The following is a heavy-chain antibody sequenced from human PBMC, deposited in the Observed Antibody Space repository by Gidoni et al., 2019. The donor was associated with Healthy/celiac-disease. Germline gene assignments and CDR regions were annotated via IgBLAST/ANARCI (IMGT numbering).Heavy chain of an antibody. V-gene: IGHV3-74*01. D-gene: IGHD2-15*01. J-gene: IGHJ6*02. CDR3: ARAVIANPGRISGGMDV. CDR1: GFTFRSYW. Sequence: EVQLVESGGGFVQPGGSLRLSCAASGFTFRSYWMHVVRQAPGKGLVWVSRITSDGSSTSYADSVKGRFTISRDNAKNTLYLQMNSLRAEDTAVYYCARAVIANPGRISGGMDVWGQGTTVTVSS. CDR2: ITSDGSST.